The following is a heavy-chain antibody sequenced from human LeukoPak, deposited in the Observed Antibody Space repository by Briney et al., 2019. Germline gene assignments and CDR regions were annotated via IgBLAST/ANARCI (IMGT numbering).Heavy chain of an antibody. CDR3: ARGAHSGYDPSFDY. J-gene: IGHJ4*02. CDR1: EFTFSRYA. CDR2: ISHDGSNK. V-gene: IGHV3-30-3*01. Sequence: GGSLRLSCAASEFTFSRYAMHWVRQAPGKGLEWVAVISHDGSNKYYADSVKGRFTISRDNSKNTLYLQMNSLRAEETAVYYCARGAHSGYDPSFDYWGQGTLVIVSS. D-gene: IGHD5-12*01.